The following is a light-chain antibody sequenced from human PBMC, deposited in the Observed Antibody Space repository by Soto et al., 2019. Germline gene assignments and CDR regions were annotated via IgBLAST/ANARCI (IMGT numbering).Light chain of an antibody. CDR1: QSVSSHY. Sequence: EIVLTQSPGTLSLSPGERATLSCRSSQSVSSHYLAWYQQKPDQAPRLVIYDVSGRHTGIPDRFSDSGSGTDFTLTISLLEPDYVAVYYCQQYGSSPTLGQVTKVYIK. V-gene: IGKV3-20*01. CDR3: QQYGSSPT. CDR2: DVS. J-gene: IGKJ1*01.